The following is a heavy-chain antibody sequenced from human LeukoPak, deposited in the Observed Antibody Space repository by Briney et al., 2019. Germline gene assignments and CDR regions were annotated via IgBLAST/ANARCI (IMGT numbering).Heavy chain of an antibody. D-gene: IGHD3-22*01. V-gene: IGHV4-59*01. CDR3: ARARDSNGLPDLDL. CDR2: IYYSGNT. J-gene: IGHJ2*01. Sequence: SETLSLTCTVSGGSIRRYYWSWIRQPPGKGLEWIGYIYYSGNTNYNPSLKSRVSISIDTSKNQFSLQLSSVTAADTAVSYCARARDSNGLPDLDLWGRGTLVTVPA. CDR1: GGSIRRYY.